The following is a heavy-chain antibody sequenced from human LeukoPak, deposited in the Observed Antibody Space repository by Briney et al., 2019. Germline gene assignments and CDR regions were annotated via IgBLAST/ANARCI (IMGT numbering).Heavy chain of an antibody. J-gene: IGHJ4*02. Sequence: ASVKVSCKASGYTFTDYFIHWVRQAPGQGLEWMGRINVNSGGTSTNYAQNFHGRVTMTRDTSISTAYMELSRLTSDDTAVYYCARDLSSTSNWELDYWGQGTLVTVSS. CDR1: GYTFTDYF. V-gene: IGHV1-2*06. CDR2: INVNSGGTST. CDR3: ARDLSSTSNWELDY. D-gene: IGHD1-26*01.